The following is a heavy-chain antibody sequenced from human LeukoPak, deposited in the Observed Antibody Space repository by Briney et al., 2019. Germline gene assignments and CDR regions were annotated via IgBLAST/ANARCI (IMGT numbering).Heavy chain of an antibody. CDR2: INPSDGVI. CDR1: GYTFTRYY. V-gene: IGHV1-46*01. J-gene: IGHJ4*02. D-gene: IGHD3-10*01. CDR3: ARRGSGSYVLDY. Sequence: GASVTVSCKASGYTFTRYYMHWVRQAPGQGLEWMGIINPSDGVIDYAQKFQDRVTMTGDTSTSTVYMELSSLRSEDTAVYYCARRGSGSYVLDYWGQGTLVTVSS.